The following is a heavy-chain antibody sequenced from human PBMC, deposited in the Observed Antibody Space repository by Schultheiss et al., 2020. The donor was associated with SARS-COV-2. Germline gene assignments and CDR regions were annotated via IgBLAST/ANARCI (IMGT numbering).Heavy chain of an antibody. D-gene: IGHD6-19*01. Sequence: SETLSLTCTVSGGSISSGGYYWSWIRQPPGKGLEYIGYVYESGSTNYNPSLKSRVTISVDTSKNQFSLTLSSVTAADTAVYYCARSLGAEYSSGWYYYYYYMDVWGKGTTVTVSS. V-gene: IGHV4-61*08. CDR3: ARSLGAEYSSGWYYYYYYMDV. J-gene: IGHJ6*03. CDR2: VYESGST. CDR1: GGSISSGGYY.